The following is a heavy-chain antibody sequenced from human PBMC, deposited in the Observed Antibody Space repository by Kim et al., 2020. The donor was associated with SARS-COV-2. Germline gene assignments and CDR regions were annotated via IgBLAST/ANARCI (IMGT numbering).Heavy chain of an antibody. CDR3: ARERYSSSSPDY. J-gene: IGHJ4*02. D-gene: IGHD6-6*01. Sequence: YHAAAVKGRFTITRDNAKNSLYLQMNSLRAEDTAVYYCARERYSSSSPDYWGQGTLITVSS. V-gene: IGHV3-48*04.